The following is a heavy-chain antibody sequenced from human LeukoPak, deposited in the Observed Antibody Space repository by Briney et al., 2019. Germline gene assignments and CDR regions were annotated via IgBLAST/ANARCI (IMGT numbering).Heavy chain of an antibody. J-gene: IGHJ4*02. CDR2: ISAYNGNT. V-gene: IGHV1-18*04. Sequence: ASVKVSCKASGYTFTGYYMHWVRQAPGQGLEWMGWISAYNGNTNYAQKLQGRVTMTTDTSTSTAYMELRSLRSDDTAVYYCARVLPDYSSGVGTDYWGQGTLVTVSS. CDR1: GYTFTGYY. D-gene: IGHD6-19*01. CDR3: ARVLPDYSSGVGTDY.